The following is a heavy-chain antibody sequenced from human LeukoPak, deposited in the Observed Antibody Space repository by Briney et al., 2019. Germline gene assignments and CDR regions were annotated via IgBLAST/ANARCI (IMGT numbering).Heavy chain of an antibody. CDR2: INPNSGGT. D-gene: IGHD6-13*01. CDR1: GYTFTGYY. V-gene: IGHV1-2*02. J-gene: IGHJ3*02. CDR3: ARGIKQQLVLSAFDI. Sequence: GASVKVSCKASGYTFTGYYMHWVRQAPGQGLEWMGWINPNSGGTNYAQKFQGRVTMTRDTSISTAYMELSRLRSDDTAVYYCARGIKQQLVLSAFDIWGQGTMVTVSS.